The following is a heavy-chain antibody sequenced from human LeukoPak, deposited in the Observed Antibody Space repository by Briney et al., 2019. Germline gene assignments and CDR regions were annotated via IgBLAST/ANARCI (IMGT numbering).Heavy chain of an antibody. V-gene: IGHV1-69*01. CDR1: GGTFSSYA. Sequence: SVKVSCKASGGTFSSYAISWVRQAPGQGLEWMGGIIPIFGTANYAQKFQGRVTITADESTSTAYMELSSLRSEDTAVYYCASGIYSGYDFYYFDYWGQGTLSPSPQ. CDR3: ASGIYSGYDFYYFDY. CDR2: IIPIFGTA. J-gene: IGHJ4*02. D-gene: IGHD5-12*01.